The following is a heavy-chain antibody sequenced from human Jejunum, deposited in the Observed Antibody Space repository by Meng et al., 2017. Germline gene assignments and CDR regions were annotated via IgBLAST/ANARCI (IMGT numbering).Heavy chain of an antibody. CDR3: RLAYCVSDCGDY. J-gene: IGHJ4*02. CDR2: IHHSGSI. CDR1: GGSFSTYD. D-gene: IGHD2-21*02. Sequence: QVQVQQWGAGLLKPSETLPLTCAFQGGSFSTYDWSGIRQPPGKGLEWLGQIHHSGSINDNPSLKGRVTMSGDTSRSQISLKLNSVTAADTAVYYCRLAYCVSDCGDYWGQGTLVTVSS. V-gene: IGHV4-34*01.